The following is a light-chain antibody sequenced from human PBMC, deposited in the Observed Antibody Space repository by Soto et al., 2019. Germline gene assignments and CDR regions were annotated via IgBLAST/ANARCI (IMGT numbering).Light chain of an antibody. V-gene: IGKV3-20*01. CDR2: GTS. Sequence: DIVVTQFPAPLSLSPGVRATLSCRASQSVSNSYLAWYQQKPGQAPRLLIYGTSSRATGSIANRFSGSCARTDFTLTISRLEPEDFAVYYCQYYSSSVTFAGGTKVDIK. CDR3: QYYSSSVT. J-gene: IGKJ4*01. CDR1: QSVSNSY.